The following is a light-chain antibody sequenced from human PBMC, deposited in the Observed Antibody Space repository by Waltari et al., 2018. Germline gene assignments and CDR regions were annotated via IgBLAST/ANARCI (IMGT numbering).Light chain of an antibody. J-gene: IGLJ3*02. CDR1: SPDVEGYDH. CDR3: SSYAGGSSLM. V-gene: IGLV2-8*01. CDR2: EVT. Sequence: QSALTQPPSASGSPGQSITISCTGISPDVEGYDHVFWYQQHPGKAPKLLIYEVTKRPSGVPDRFSGSKSDNTASLAVSGLQAEDEADYYCSSYAGGSSLMFGGGTKLTVL.